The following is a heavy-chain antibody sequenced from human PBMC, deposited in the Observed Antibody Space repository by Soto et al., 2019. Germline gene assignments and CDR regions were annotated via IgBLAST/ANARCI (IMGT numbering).Heavy chain of an antibody. D-gene: IGHD1-26*01. CDR3: ARARGNGEQSYGMDV. CDR1: GGTFSSYA. V-gene: IGHV1-69*12. J-gene: IGHJ6*02. CDR2: IIPIFGTA. Sequence: QVQLVQSGAEVKKPGSSVKVSCKASGGTFSSYAISWVRQAPGQGLEWMGGIIPIFGTANYAQKFQGRVTITADESTSSSYKGVGSLRYGDTAVYYCARARGNGEQSYGMDVWGQGTTVTVSS.